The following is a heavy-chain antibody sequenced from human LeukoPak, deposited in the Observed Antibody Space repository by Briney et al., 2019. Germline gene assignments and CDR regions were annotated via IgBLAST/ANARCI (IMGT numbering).Heavy chain of an antibody. CDR1: GGSISNSSYY. CDR2: VRDNGES. CDR3: ARQPANTAAFDI. D-gene: IGHD5-18*01. V-gene: IGHV4-61*05. Sequence: PSETLSLTCTVSGGSISNSSYYWSWIRQPPGKGLEWIAYVRDNGESNYNPSLKSRVAISLDTANNQISLRLNFVTATDTAIYYCARQPANTAAFDIWGLGTMVTVSS. J-gene: IGHJ3*02.